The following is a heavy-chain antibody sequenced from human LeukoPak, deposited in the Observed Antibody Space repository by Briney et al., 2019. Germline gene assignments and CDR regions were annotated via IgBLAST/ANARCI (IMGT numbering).Heavy chain of an antibody. Sequence: SETLSLTCAVSGGSISSGGYRWTWIRQYPGKGLEWIGYINYSGSTYYNPSLKSRVIISVDTSKNQFSLNLNSVTAADTAVYYCAREMDAHPRIVVWGQGTLVTVSS. CDR3: AREMDAHPRIVV. D-gene: IGHD2-21*01. CDR1: GGSISSGGYR. J-gene: IGHJ1*01. V-gene: IGHV4-31*11. CDR2: INYSGST.